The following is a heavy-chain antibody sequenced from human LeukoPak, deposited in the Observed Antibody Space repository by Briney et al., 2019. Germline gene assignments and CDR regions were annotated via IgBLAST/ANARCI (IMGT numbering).Heavy chain of an antibody. D-gene: IGHD4-23*01. CDR3: ARDPWGTVAYY. CDR2: IYSGGST. CDR1: GLTVSSNY. J-gene: IGHJ4*02. Sequence: PGGSLRLSCAASGLTVSSNYMSWVRQAPGKGLEWVSVIYSGGSTYYADSVKGRFTISRDNSKSTLYLQMNGLRAEDTAVYYCARDPWGTVAYYWGQGTLVTVSS. V-gene: IGHV3-66*02.